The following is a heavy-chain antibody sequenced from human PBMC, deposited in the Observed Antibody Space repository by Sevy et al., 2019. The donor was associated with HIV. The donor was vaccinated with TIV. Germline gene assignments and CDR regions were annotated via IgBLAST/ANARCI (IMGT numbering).Heavy chain of an antibody. D-gene: IGHD3-22*01. CDR2: ISGSGTRT. J-gene: IGHJ6*03. V-gene: IGHV3-23*01. Sequence: GGSLRLSCAVSGFSFDSYGMTWVRQAPGKGLEWVSAISGSGTRTYYADSVKGRFIISRDNSKNTLDLQMNSLRAEDTALYYCAKGGGGHYDPDEIAYYFYYYNMDVWAKGQRSPSP. CDR3: AKGGGGHYDPDEIAYYFYYYNMDV. CDR1: GFSFDSYG.